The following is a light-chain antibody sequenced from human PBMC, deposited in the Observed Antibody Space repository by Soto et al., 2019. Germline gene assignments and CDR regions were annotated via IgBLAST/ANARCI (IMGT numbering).Light chain of an antibody. Sequence: QSVLTRPPSASGSPGQSVTISCTGTSSDVGTHGYVSWYQQHAGKAPKLMIYDVTKRPSGVPDRFSGSKSANTASLTVSGLQAEDEDDYYCMCYAGGNNWVFGGGTKVTVL. CDR2: DVT. CDR3: MCYAGGNNWV. CDR1: SSDVGTHGY. J-gene: IGLJ3*02. V-gene: IGLV2-8*01.